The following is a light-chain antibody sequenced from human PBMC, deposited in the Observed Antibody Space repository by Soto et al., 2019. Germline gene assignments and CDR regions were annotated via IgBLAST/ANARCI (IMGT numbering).Light chain of an antibody. Sequence: DIVMTQSPATLSVSPGERATLSCRASESVSNNLAWYQQKPGQAPRLLFYAASTWATGVPARFSGSGSGTDFTLSISTLQSEDFAVYYCQQYNNWPSMTFGQGTRLEIK. CDR3: QQYNNWPSMT. V-gene: IGKV3-15*01. CDR2: AAS. J-gene: IGKJ5*01. CDR1: ESVSNN.